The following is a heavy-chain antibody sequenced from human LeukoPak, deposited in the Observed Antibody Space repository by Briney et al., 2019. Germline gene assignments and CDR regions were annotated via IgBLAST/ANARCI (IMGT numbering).Heavy chain of an antibody. CDR2: IYLGDSDT. V-gene: IGHV5-51*01. CDR3: ARLDDSSGYEFDY. Sequence: GESLKISCKGSGYRLTNYWIGWVRQMPGKGLEWMGIIYLGDSDTRYSPSFQGQVIISADKSSSTAYLQWSSLKASDTAMYYCARLDDSSGYEFDYWGQGTLVTVSS. D-gene: IGHD3-22*01. CDR1: GYRLTNYW. J-gene: IGHJ4*02.